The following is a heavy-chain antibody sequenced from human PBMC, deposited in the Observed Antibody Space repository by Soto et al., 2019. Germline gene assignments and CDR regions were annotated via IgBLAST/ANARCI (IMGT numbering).Heavy chain of an antibody. CDR3: ARGGLRIWLQNSRGYYFDY. CDR2: INHSGST. Sequence: PSETLSLTCAVYGGSFSGYYWSWIRQPPGKGLEWIGEINHSGSTNYNPSLKSRVTISVDTSKNQFSLKLSSVTAADTAVYYCARGGLRIWLQNSRGYYFDYWDQGTLVTVSS. D-gene: IGHD2-15*01. V-gene: IGHV4-34*01. CDR1: GGSFSGYY. J-gene: IGHJ4*02.